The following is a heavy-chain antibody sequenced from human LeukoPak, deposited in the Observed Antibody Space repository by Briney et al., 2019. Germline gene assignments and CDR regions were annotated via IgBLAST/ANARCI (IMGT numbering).Heavy chain of an antibody. V-gene: IGHV1-24*01. J-gene: IGHJ3*02. CDR3: ATDFATAAFDAFDI. Sequence: ASVKVSCKVSGYTLTELSMHWVRQAPGKGLEWMGGFDPEDGETIYAQKFQGRVTMTEDTSTDTAYMELSSLRSEDTAVYYCATDFATAAFDAFDIWGQGTMVTVSS. CDR2: FDPEDGET. CDR1: GYTLTELS. D-gene: IGHD2-2*01.